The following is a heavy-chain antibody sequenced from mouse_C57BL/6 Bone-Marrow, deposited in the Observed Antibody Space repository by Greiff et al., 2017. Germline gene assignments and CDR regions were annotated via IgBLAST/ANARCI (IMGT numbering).Heavy chain of an antibody. V-gene: IGHV1-53*01. CDR1: GYTFTSYW. CDR3: ARYRRGDWYFDV. J-gene: IGHJ1*03. CDR2: INPSNGGT. Sequence: QVQLQQPGTELVKPGASVKLSCKASGYTFTSYWMHWVKQRPGQGLEWIGNINPSNGGTNYNEKFKSKDTLTVDKSSSTAYIQLSSLTSEDSAVYYCARYRRGDWYFDVWGTGTTVTVSS.